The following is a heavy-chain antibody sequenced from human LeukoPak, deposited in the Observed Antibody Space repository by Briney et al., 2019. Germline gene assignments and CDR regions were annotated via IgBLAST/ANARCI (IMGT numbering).Heavy chain of an antibody. CDR3: ARDRRGSYYYYYYMDV. J-gene: IGHJ6*03. D-gene: IGHD1-26*01. V-gene: IGHV1-2*06. CDR1: GYTFTGYY. CDR2: INPNSGGT. Sequence: ASVKVSCEASGYTFTGYYMHWVRQAPGQGLEWMGRINPNSGGTNYAQKFQGRVTMTRDTSISTAYMELSRLRSDDTAVYYCARDRRGSYYYYYYMDVWGRGTPVTVSS.